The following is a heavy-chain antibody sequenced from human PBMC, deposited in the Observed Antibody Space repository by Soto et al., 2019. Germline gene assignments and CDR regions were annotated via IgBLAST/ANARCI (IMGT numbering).Heavy chain of an antibody. Sequence: QVQLVQSGAEVKKPGSSVKVSCKASGGTFSSYAISWVRQAPGQGLEWMGGIIPIFGTANYAPKFQGRVKITADKSTSTAYMELSSLRSEDTAVYYCARDDSSGSIPPWGYYYGMDVWGQGTTVTVSS. D-gene: IGHD3-22*01. V-gene: IGHV1-69*06. CDR3: ARDDSSGSIPPWGYYYGMDV. CDR1: GGTFSSYA. J-gene: IGHJ6*02. CDR2: IIPIFGTA.